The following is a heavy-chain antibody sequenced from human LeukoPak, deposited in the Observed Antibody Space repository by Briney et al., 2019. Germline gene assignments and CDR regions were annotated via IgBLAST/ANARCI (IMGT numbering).Heavy chain of an antibody. V-gene: IGHV4-39*01. CDR2: IYYGGNT. Sequence: SETLPLTCTVSGGSISSSSYYWGWVRQPPGKGLEWLGSIYYGGNTYYNPSLMSRVTISVDTSKNQFSLKRSSVTAADTAVYYCARRPVTSNWFDPWGQGTLVTVSS. CDR3: ARRPVTSNWFDP. CDR1: GGSISSSSYY. D-gene: IGHD4-17*01. J-gene: IGHJ5*02.